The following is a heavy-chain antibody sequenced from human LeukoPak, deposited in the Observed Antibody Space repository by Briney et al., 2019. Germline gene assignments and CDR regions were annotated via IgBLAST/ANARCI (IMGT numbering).Heavy chain of an antibody. Sequence: PGGSLRVSCAASGFTVSSNYMSWVRQAPGKGLEGVSVIYSGGSTYYADSVTGRFTISRDNSKNTLYLQMNSLRAEDTAVYYCARDPYYGDSKGDYWGQGTLVTVSS. V-gene: IGHV3-53*01. CDR2: IYSGGST. D-gene: IGHD4-17*01. J-gene: IGHJ4*02. CDR1: GFTVSSNY. CDR3: ARDPYYGDSKGDY.